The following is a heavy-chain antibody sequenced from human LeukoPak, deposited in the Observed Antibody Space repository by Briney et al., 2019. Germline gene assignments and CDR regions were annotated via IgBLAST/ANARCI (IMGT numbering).Heavy chain of an antibody. V-gene: IGHV4-4*07. J-gene: IGHJ4*02. CDR2: IYTSGST. CDR1: GGSISSYY. CDR3: ARFRLYYYGSGSYHYFDY. D-gene: IGHD3-10*01. Sequence: SETLSLTCTVSGGSISSYYWSWIRQPAGKGLEWIGRIYTSGSTNYNPSLKSRVTMSVDTSKNQFSLKLSSVTAEDTAVYYCARFRLYYYGSGSYHYFDYWGQGTLVTVSS.